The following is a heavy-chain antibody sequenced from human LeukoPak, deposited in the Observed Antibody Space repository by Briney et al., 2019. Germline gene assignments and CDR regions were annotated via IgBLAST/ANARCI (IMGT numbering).Heavy chain of an antibody. CDR1: GVSITSGSYY. CDR2: VHSSGDI. J-gene: IGHJ4*02. V-gene: IGHV4-61*02. CDR3: ARGASPKDAVFFDY. Sequence: PSETLSLTCSVSGVSITSGSYYGGWSRQSAGKGLEWIGRVHSSGDIYHNAAFRSRAAVSGDASKTQFSLQLNSVTAADTAVYYCARGASPKDAVFFDYWGQGALITVSS. D-gene: IGHD3-16*01.